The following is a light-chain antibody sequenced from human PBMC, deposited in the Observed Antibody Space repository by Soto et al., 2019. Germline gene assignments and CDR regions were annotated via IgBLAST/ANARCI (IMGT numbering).Light chain of an antibody. Sequence: DIQMTQSPSSLSASVGDRVTTICGARRGISIYLAWYQQKPGKVRKTLIYAESTLQSGVPPRFSGSGSCTDFTLTISSLQPEYVATYYCQKYNSAPLTFGPGTKVDIK. V-gene: IGKV1-27*01. CDR1: RGISIY. CDR3: QKYNSAPLT. CDR2: AES. J-gene: IGKJ3*01.